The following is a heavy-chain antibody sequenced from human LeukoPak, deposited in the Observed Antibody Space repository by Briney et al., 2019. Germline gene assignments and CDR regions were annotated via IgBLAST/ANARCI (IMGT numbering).Heavy chain of an antibody. CDR3: AKSFWLVATTKESAVAVN. Sequence: ASVKVSCKASGYTFTGYYMHWVRQAPGQGLEWTGWINPNSGGTNYAQKYQGRVTMTRDTSISTAYMELSRLRSDDTAVYYCAKSFWLVATTKESAVAVNWGQGTLVTVSS. J-gene: IGHJ4*02. CDR1: GYTFTGYY. CDR2: INPNSGGT. V-gene: IGHV1-2*02. D-gene: IGHD5-12*01.